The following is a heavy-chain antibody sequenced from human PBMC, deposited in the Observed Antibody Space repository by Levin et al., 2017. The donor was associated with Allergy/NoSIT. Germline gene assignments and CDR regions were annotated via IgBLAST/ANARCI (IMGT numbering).Heavy chain of an antibody. J-gene: IGHJ4*02. CDR1: GITFNAYS. Sequence: GGSLRLSCTASGITFNAYSMNWVRQAPGKGLQWVSSITSSSSFIYYADSVKGRFTISRDNAKNSLYLQMNGLRAEDTAVYYCASRVGYDFAYFDYWGQGALVTVSS. CDR2: ITSSSSFI. D-gene: IGHD5-12*01. V-gene: IGHV3-21*01. CDR3: ASRVGYDFAYFDY.